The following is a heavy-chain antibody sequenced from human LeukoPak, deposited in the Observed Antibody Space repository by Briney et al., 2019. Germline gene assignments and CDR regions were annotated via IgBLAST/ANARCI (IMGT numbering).Heavy chain of an antibody. CDR1: GGSISSYY. Sequence: SETLSLTCTVSGGSISSYYWSWIRQPPGKGLEWIGYVYTSGSTNYNPALKSRVTISVDTSKNQFSLKLSSVTAADTAVYYCARLSDYYDSSGYYYYYFDYWGQGTLVTVSP. CDR3: ARLSDYYDSSGYYYYYFDY. V-gene: IGHV4-4*09. J-gene: IGHJ4*02. D-gene: IGHD3-22*01. CDR2: VYTSGST.